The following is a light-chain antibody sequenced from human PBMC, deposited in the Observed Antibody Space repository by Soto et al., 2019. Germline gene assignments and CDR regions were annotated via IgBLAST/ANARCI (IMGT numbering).Light chain of an antibody. Sequence: QSALTQPASVSGSPGQSITISCTGTXXXVGGYNYVSWYQQHPGKAPKLMIYEVSNRPSGVSNRFSGSKSGNTASLTISGLQAEDEADYYCSSYTSSSTLTFGGGTKVTVL. J-gene: IGLJ3*02. CDR2: EVS. CDR3: SSYTSSSTLT. V-gene: IGLV2-14*01. CDR1: XXXVGGYNY.